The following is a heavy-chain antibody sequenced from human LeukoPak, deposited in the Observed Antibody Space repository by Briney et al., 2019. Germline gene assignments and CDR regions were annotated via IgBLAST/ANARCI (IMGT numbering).Heavy chain of an antibody. CDR3: AKASGYDFYYYGMDV. J-gene: IGHJ6*02. D-gene: IGHD5-12*01. V-gene: IGHV3-23*01. Sequence: GGSLRLSCAASGFTFSSYAMSWVRQAPGKGLEWVSAIRGSGGSTYYADSVKGRFTISRDNSKNTLYLQMNSLRAEDTAVYYCAKASGYDFYYYGMDVWGQGTTVTVSS. CDR1: GFTFSSYA. CDR2: IRGSGGST.